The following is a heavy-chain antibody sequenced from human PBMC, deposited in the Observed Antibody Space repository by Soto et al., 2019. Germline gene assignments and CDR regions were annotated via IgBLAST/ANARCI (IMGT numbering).Heavy chain of an antibody. CDR3: ARGSRKRFLEWLLFDY. CDR2: ISSTGSAI. J-gene: IGHJ4*02. D-gene: IGHD3-3*01. Sequence: QVQLVESGGGLVKPGGSLRLSCAASGFTFSDYYMSWIRQAPGKGLEWISYISSTGSAIYYADSVKGRFTSSRDNAKNSLYLQLNSLRAEDTAVYYCARGSRKRFLEWLLFDYWGQGTLVTVSS. V-gene: IGHV3-11*01. CDR1: GFTFSDYY.